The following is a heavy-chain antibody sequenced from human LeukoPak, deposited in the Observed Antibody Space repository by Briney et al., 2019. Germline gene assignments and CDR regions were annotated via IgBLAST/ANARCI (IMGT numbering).Heavy chain of an antibody. CDR1: GGSISSGGYY. J-gene: IGHJ4*02. CDR3: ARALGNYYDSSGYLDY. V-gene: IGHV4-31*03. CDR2: IYYSGST. D-gene: IGHD3-22*01. Sequence: PSETLSLTCTVSGGSISSGGYYWSWIRQHPGKGLEWIGYIYYSGSTYYNPSLKSRVTISVDTSKNQFSLKLGSVTAADTAVYYCARALGNYYDSSGYLDYWGQGTLVTVSS.